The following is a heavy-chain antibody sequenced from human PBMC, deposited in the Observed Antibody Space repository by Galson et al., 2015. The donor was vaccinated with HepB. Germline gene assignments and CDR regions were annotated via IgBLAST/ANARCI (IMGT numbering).Heavy chain of an antibody. CDR1: GFTFSSYG. CDR2: ISNDGSNK. J-gene: IGHJ3*02. CDR3: AKDLGYCSSTSCYYAFDI. V-gene: IGHV3-30*18. D-gene: IGHD2-2*01. Sequence: SLRLSCAASGFTFSSYGIHWVRQAPGKGLEWVAVISNDGSNKYYADSVRGRFTISRDNSKNTLYLQMNSLRAEDTAVYYCAKDLGYCSSTSCYYAFDIWGQGTMVTVSS.